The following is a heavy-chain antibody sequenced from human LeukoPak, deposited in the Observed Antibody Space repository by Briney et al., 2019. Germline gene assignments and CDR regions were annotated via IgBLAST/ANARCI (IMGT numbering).Heavy chain of an antibody. D-gene: IGHD3-16*01. Sequence: SETLSLTCTVSGDSISSVLYYWDWVRQPPGKGLEWVGDIYSTGSTFYNPSLERRVTISVDVSMDQLSLRLNSVTAANTAVYYCARVIRLGELWDWGQGTLVTVSS. J-gene: IGHJ4*02. CDR3: ARVIRLGELWD. CDR2: IYSTGST. CDR1: GDSISSVLYY. V-gene: IGHV4-39*01.